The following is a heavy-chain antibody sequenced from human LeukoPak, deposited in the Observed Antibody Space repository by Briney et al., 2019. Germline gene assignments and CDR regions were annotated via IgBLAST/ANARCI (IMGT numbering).Heavy chain of an antibody. CDR3: ARDTGSSSVFDY. Sequence: GRSLRLSCAASGFTFSSYGMHWVRQAPGKGLEWVAVIRYDGSNKYYADSVKGRFTISRDNPKNTLYLQMNSLRAEDTAVYYCARDTGSSSVFDYWGQGTLVTVSS. CDR2: IRYDGSNK. CDR1: GFTFSSYG. D-gene: IGHD6-13*01. J-gene: IGHJ4*02. V-gene: IGHV3-33*01.